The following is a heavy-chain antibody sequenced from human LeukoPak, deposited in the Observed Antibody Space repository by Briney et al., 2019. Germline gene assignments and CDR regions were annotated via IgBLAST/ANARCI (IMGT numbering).Heavy chain of an antibody. Sequence: GGSLRLSCAASGFTVSSNYMSWVRQAPGKGLEWVSIIYSGGGTYYADSVKGRFTISRDNSKNTLYLQMNSLRAEDTAVYYCARDRGSGSSYFDYWGQGTLVTVSS. V-gene: IGHV3-53*01. J-gene: IGHJ4*02. CDR1: GFTVSSNY. D-gene: IGHD1-26*01. CDR3: ARDRGSGSSYFDY. CDR2: IYSGGGT.